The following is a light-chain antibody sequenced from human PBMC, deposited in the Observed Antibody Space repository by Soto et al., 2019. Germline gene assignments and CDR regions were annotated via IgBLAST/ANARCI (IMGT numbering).Light chain of an antibody. CDR2: GVY. V-gene: IGKV3-20*01. CDR3: QHYGYSQWT. Sequence: IVLTQSPGTLSLSPGERATLSCRASQTGNNNYLAWYQHKSGQAPRLLIYGVYNRASGIPDRFSGSGSGTEFTLTITRLEPEDSAVYFCQHYGYSQWTFGQGTKVDIK. J-gene: IGKJ1*01. CDR1: QTGNNNY.